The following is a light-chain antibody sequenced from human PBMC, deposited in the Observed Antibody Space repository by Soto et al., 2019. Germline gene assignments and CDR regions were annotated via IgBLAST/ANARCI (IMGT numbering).Light chain of an antibody. J-gene: IGKJ1*01. Sequence: EIVLTQSPRTLSLSPGARATLXCRASQSVTNRFLAWYQQKSGQAPRLLISGASSRATGIPDRFSGSGSGTDFTLTISRLEPEDFAVYYCYQYGSTPPTFGQGTKVDIK. CDR1: QSVTNRF. CDR2: GAS. V-gene: IGKV3-20*01. CDR3: YQYGSTPPT.